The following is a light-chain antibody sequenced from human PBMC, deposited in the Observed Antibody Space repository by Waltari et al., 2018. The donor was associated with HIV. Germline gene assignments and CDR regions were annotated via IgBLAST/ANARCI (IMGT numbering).Light chain of an antibody. CDR3: SSYTSSSPYA. CDR1: SSDVGGYNY. Sequence: QSALTQPASVSGSPGQSLTISCTGTSSDVGGYNYVSGYQQHPGKAPKLMIYDVSNRPSGVSNRFSGSKSGNTASLTISGLQAEDEADYYCSSYTSSSPYAFGTGTKVTVL. V-gene: IGLV2-14*03. CDR2: DVS. J-gene: IGLJ1*01.